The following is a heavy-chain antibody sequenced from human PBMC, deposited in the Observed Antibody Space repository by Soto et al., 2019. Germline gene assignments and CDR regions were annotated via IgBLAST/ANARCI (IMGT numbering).Heavy chain of an antibody. Sequence: QVQLVQSGAEVKKPGASVKVSCKASGYTFTSYYMHWVRQAPGQGLEWMGIINPSGGSTSYAQKFQGRVTMTRDTSTSTVYMELSSLRSEDTAVYYCASSIAADGSSFGNWGQGTLVTVSS. J-gene: IGHJ4*02. V-gene: IGHV1-46*01. CDR3: ASSIAADGSSFGN. D-gene: IGHD6-13*01. CDR2: INPSGGST. CDR1: GYTFTSYY.